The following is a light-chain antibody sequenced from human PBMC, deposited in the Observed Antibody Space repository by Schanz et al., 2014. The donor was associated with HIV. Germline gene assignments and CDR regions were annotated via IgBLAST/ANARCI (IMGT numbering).Light chain of an antibody. V-gene: IGKV3D-20*02. J-gene: IGKJ5*01. CDR1: QTVSSSY. CDR3: QKRSNWPPGIT. CDR2: TAS. Sequence: EITLTQSPGTLSLSPGERATLSCRASQTVSSSYLAWYQQKPGQAPRLLMSTASERAIGIPDRFSGSGSGTDFRLTISRLEPEDFAVYYCQKRSNWPPGITFGQGTRLEIK.